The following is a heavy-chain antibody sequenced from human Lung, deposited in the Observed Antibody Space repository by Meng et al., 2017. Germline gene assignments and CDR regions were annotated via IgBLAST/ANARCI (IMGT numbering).Heavy chain of an antibody. Sequence: QVQLKESGPGLVRPSGTLSLTCGVSGGSISISNWWSWVRQPPGKGLEWIGEIYHSGGTKYNPSLKSRVTISVDKSKNQFSLKLSSVTAADTAVYYCARGLGEAVVPRTMFDYWGQGTLVTVSS. CDR3: ARGLGEAVVPRTMFDY. V-gene: IGHV4-4*02. J-gene: IGHJ4*02. CDR2: IYHSGGT. CDR1: GGSISISNW. D-gene: IGHD2-2*01.